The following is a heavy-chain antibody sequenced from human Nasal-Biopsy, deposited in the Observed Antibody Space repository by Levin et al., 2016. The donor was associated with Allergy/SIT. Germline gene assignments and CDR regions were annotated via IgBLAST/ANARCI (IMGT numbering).Heavy chain of an antibody. Sequence: GESLKISCTASGFTFSSPFNDAWMSWVRQAPGEGLVWVSHIHNDGITTTYADSVKGRFTISRDNAKNTLYLELNSLRADDTAVYYCARDKTFCHSSSCYSAFDCWGQRTLVTVSS. V-gene: IGHV3-74*03. J-gene: IGHJ4*02. CDR1: GFTFSSPFNDAW. CDR2: IHNDGITT. CDR3: ARDKTFCHSSSCYSAFDC. D-gene: IGHD2-2*01.